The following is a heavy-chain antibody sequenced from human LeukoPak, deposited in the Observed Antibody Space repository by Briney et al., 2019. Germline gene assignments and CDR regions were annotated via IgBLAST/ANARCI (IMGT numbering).Heavy chain of an antibody. CDR1: GGSTRSYY. J-gene: IGHJ4*02. CDR2: IFYIGST. CDR3: ARDRIAARELDY. D-gene: IGHD6-6*01. V-gene: IGHV4-59*01. Sequence: SETLSLTCTVSGGSTRSYYWSWIRQPPGKGLEWIGYIFYIGSTNYNPSLKSRVTISLDTSKNQFSLKLSSVTAADTAIYYCARDRIAARELDYWGQGTLVTVSS.